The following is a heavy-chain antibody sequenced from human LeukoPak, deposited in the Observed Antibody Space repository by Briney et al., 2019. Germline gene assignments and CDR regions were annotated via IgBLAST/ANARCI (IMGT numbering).Heavy chain of an antibody. CDR2: VHPSGSDT. CDR1: GYSFTTYW. J-gene: IGHJ3*02. D-gene: IGHD3-10*01. Sequence: GESLKISCKASGYSFTTYWIAWVRQMPGKGLEWMGIVHPSGSDTKYSPTFQGQVTISADKSISTAYLQWSSLKASDTAMYYCTREIPGGSDSFDIWGQGTMVTVSS. V-gene: IGHV5-51*01. CDR3: TREIPGGSDSFDI.